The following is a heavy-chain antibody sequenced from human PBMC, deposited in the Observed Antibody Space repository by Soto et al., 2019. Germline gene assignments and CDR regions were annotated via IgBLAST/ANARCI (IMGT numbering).Heavy chain of an antibody. V-gene: IGHV4-30-2*01. CDR2: IYHSGT. Sequence: QLQLQESGSGLVKPSQTLSLTCAVSGGSISSCGYSWSWIRQPPGKGLEWIVYIYHSGTYYNPSLKSRVTISVDRSKNQFALKLSSVTAADTAVYYCARAGGLGAVAVDYWGQGTLVTVAS. J-gene: IGHJ4*02. CDR1: GGSISSCGYS. D-gene: IGHD6-19*01. CDR3: ARAGGLGAVAVDY.